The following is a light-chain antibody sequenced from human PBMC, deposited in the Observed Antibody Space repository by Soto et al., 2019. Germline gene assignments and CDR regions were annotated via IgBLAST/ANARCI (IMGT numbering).Light chain of an antibody. Sequence: QSVLSQPRSVSGSPGQSVTISCTGTSSDVGGYNYVSWYQQHPGKAPKLMIYDVSQRPSGVPDRFSGSKSGNTASLTISGLQAEDEADYYCCSYAGSYTFVVFGGGTKVTV. CDR2: DVS. V-gene: IGLV2-11*01. J-gene: IGLJ2*01. CDR3: CSYAGSYTFVV. CDR1: SSDVGGYNY.